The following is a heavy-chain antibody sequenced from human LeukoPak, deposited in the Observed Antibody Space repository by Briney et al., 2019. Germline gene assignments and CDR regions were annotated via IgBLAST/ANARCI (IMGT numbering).Heavy chain of an antibody. CDR1: GYSFTSYW. CDR3: ARGDYGDYRVFYTLFDY. D-gene: IGHD4-17*01. CDR2: IYPGDSDT. V-gene: IGHV5-51*01. Sequence: GESLKISCKGSGYSFTSYWIGWVRQMSGKGLEWMGIIYPGDSDTRYSPSFQGQVTISADKSISTAYLQWSSLKASDTAMYYCARGDYGDYRVFYTLFDYWGQGTLVTVS. J-gene: IGHJ4*02.